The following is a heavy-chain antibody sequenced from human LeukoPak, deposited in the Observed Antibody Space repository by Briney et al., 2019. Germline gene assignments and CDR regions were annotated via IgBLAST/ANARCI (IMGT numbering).Heavy chain of an antibody. CDR2: IFPSGTT. J-gene: IGHJ4*02. V-gene: IGHV4-4*07. Sequence: SGTLSLTCTVSGDSVSGYYWSWVRQPAGRGLEWIGRIFPSGTTNYNPSLKSRLSLSVDTSKNQVSLNLNSVTAADTALYYCARDARRIVPYFDSWGRGTLATVSS. CDR1: GDSVSGYY. D-gene: IGHD1-26*01. CDR3: ARDARRIVPYFDS.